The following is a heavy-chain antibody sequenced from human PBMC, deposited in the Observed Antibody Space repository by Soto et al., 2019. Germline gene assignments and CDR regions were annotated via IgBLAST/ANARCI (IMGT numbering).Heavy chain of an antibody. CDR1: GYTFTTYD. J-gene: IGHJ6*02. V-gene: IGHV1-18*01. D-gene: IGHD1-7*01. Sequence: QVQLVQSGGEVKKPGASVKVSCKASGYTFTTYDISWVRQAPGQGLEWMGWISAYNGNTNYEQKLQGRVTMTTDTSTSTAYMELRSLRSDDTAVYYCASDRTGTTGGYYNGMDVWDQGTTVTVSS. CDR2: ISAYNGNT. CDR3: ASDRTGTTGGYYNGMDV.